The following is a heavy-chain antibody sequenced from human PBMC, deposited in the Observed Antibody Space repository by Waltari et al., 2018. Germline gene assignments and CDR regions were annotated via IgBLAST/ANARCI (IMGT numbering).Heavy chain of an antibody. D-gene: IGHD3-3*01. Sequence: EVQLVESGGGLVQPGGSLRLSCAASGFTFISGMSWVRQAPGKGLEWVAKIKPDGSEKNYADSVKGRFTISIDNVKNSLYLQMNSLSLEDTAVYYCARELHWSARDYWGQGTLVTVSS. CDR1: GFTFISG. CDR3: ARELHWSARDY. J-gene: IGHJ4*02. CDR2: IKPDGSEK. V-gene: IGHV3-7*01.